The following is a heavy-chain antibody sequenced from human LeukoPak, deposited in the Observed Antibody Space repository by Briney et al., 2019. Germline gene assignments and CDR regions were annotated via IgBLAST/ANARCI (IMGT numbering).Heavy chain of an antibody. CDR3: AREEDYGDLGFKN. CDR1: GFTFSSYW. J-gene: IGHJ4*02. CDR2: IYSGGST. V-gene: IGHV3-53*01. Sequence: GGSLRLSCAASGFTFSSYWMSWVRQAPGKGLEWVSVIYSGGSTYYADSVKGRFTISRDNSKNTLHIQMNSLRAEDTAVYYCAREEDYGDLGFKNWGQRTLVTVSS. D-gene: IGHD4-17*01.